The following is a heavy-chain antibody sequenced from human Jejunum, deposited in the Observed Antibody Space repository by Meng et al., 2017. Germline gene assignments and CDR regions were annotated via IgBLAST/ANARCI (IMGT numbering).Heavy chain of an antibody. J-gene: IGHJ4*01. V-gene: IGHV5-51*01. CDR3: AVGSSYRDNNGYYYVPHFDY. CDR1: GFRFTSYW. D-gene: IGHD3-22*01. Sequence: GESLKIPCQGSGFRFTSYWIGWVRQMPGKGLEWMGVIHPGIPDTRYSPSFQGHVTISADKSISTTYLHWGSLKASDTAMYFCAVGSSYRDNNGYYYVPHFDYWGHGTLVTVSS. CDR2: IHPGIPDT.